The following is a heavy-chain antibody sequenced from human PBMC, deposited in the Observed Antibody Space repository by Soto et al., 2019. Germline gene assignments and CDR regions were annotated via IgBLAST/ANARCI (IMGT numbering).Heavy chain of an antibody. V-gene: IGHV3-48*03. Sequence: EVQLVESGGDLVQPGGSLRLSCAASGFTFSSHEMGWVRQAPGKGLEWVSYISSSGTSIYYTASVKGRFTGSRDNARNSLYLQMNSLRVEDTAVYYCGRYSSTWYVAFDIWGQGTMVTVSS. CDR1: GFTFSSHE. CDR3: GRYSSTWYVAFDI. CDR2: ISSSGTSI. J-gene: IGHJ3*02. D-gene: IGHD6-13*01.